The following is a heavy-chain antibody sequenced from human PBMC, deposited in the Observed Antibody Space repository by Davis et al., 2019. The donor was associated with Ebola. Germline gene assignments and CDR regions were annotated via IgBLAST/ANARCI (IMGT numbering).Heavy chain of an antibody. J-gene: IGHJ4*02. CDR3: ARVRYGDYDY. Sequence: AASVKVSCKASGYTFTSYYMHWVRQAPGQGLEWMGIINPSGGSTSYAQKFQGRVTMTRDTSTSTAYMELSSLRSDDTAVYYCARVRYGDYDYWGQGTLVTVSS. CDR1: GYTFTSYY. D-gene: IGHD4-17*01. V-gene: IGHV1-46*01. CDR2: INPSGGST.